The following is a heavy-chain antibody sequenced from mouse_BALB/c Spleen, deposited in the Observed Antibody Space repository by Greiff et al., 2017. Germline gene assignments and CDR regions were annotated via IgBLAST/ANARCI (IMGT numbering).Heavy chain of an antibody. CDR2: ISYSGST. CDR3: ARDYGSSYPHYFDY. CDR1: GYSITSDYA. V-gene: IGHV3-2*02. J-gene: IGHJ2*01. D-gene: IGHD1-1*01. Sequence: EVQLQESGPGLVKPSQSLSLTCTVTGYSITSDYAWNWIRQFPGNKLEWMGYISYSGSTSYNPSLKSRISITRDTSKNQFFLQLNSVTTEDTATYYGARDYGSSYPHYFDYWGQGTTLTVSS.